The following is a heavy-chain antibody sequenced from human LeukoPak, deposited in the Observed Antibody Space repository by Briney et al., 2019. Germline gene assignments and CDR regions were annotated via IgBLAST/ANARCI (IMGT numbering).Heavy chain of an antibody. CDR1: GYTFTSYD. J-gene: IGHJ4*02. V-gene: IGHV1-8*01. Sequence: ASVKVSCKASGYTFTSYDISWVRQATGQGLEWMGWMNPNSGNTGYAQKFQDRVTMTRNTSISTAYMEPSSLESEDTAVYYCASALKRGSAGTLIDYWGQGTLVTVSS. D-gene: IGHD6-13*01. CDR3: ASALKRGSAGTLIDY. CDR2: MNPNSGNT.